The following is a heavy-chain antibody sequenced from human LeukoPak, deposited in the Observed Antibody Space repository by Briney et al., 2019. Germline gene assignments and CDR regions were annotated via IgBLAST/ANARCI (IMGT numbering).Heavy chain of an antibody. CDR2: FIPVLNIT. V-gene: IGHV1-69*04. CDR1: GGTFSSSA. CDR3: ARDQGLTAPPPYGLDV. J-gene: IGHJ6*02. D-gene: IGHD4/OR15-4a*01. Sequence: SVKVSCKTSGGTFSSSAITWVRQAPGQGLEWMGRFIPVLNITSYAQKFQGRVTITADTSTSTVYMELSSLRSEETAVYYCARDQGLTAPPPYGLDVWGQGTTVIVSS.